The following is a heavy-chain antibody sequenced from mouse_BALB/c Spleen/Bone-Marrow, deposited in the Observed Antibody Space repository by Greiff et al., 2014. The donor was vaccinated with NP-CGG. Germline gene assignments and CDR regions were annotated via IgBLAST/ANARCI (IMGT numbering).Heavy chain of an antibody. CDR1: GFTFTDYF. CDR2: IRNKANGYTT. D-gene: IGHD5-1*01. CDR3: ARDYSGYFDF. J-gene: IGHJ2*01. Sequence: EVKLVESGGGLVQPGGSLRLSCTTSGFTFTDYFMTWVRQPPGKAFEWLGFIRNKANGYTTEYNPSVKGRFTISRDTSQGILYLQMNTLRAEDSAIYFCARDYSGYFDFWGQGTTLTVSS. V-gene: IGHV7-3*02.